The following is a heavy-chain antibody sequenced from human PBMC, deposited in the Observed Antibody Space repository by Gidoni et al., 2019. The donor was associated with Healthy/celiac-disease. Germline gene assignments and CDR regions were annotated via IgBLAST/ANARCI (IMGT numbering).Heavy chain of an antibody. V-gene: IGHV1-69*01. CDR2: IIPIFSTA. CDR1: GGTFSSYA. J-gene: IGHJ4*02. CDR3: ARAGYCSGGSCYTFDY. D-gene: IGHD2-15*01. Sequence: QVQLVQSGAEVKKPGSSVKVSCKASGGTFSSYAISWVRQAPGQGLGWMGGIIPIFSTANYAQKFQGRVTITADESTSTAYMELSRLRSEDTAVYYCARAGYCSGGSCYTFDYWGQGTLVTVSS.